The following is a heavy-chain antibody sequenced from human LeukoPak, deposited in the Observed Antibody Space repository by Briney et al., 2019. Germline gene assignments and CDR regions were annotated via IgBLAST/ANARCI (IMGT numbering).Heavy chain of an antibody. Sequence: ASVKVSCKASGYTFTSYDINWVRQATGQGLEWMGWMNPNSGNTGYAQKFRGRVTMTRNTSISTAYMELSSLRSEDTAVYYCARAPLHAGYDFWSGYSKLYYYYGMDVWGQGTTVTVSS. V-gene: IGHV1-8*01. D-gene: IGHD3-3*01. CDR1: GYTFTSYD. CDR2: MNPNSGNT. J-gene: IGHJ6*02. CDR3: ARAPLHAGYDFWSGYSKLYYYYGMDV.